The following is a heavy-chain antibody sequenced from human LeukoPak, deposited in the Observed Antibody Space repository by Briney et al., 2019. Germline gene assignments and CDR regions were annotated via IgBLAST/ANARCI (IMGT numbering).Heavy chain of an antibody. Sequence: GGSLRLSCAASGFTFSSYWMSWVRQAPGKGLEWVANIKQDGSEKYYVDSVKGRFTISRDNAKNSLYLQMNSLRAEDTAVYYCARGPYSSGWYHFDYWGQGTLVTVSS. CDR1: GFTFSSYW. CDR2: IKQDGSEK. J-gene: IGHJ4*02. CDR3: ARGPYSSGWYHFDY. D-gene: IGHD6-19*01. V-gene: IGHV3-7*01.